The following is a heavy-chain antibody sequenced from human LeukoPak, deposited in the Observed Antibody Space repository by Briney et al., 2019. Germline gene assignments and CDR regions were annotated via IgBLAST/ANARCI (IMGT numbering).Heavy chain of an antibody. CDR2: IYPGDSDT. D-gene: IGHD6-13*01. V-gene: IGHV5-51*01. CDR1: GYSFTSYW. CDR3: ARRIRTLYSSSWYYFDY. Sequence: RGESLKISCKGSGYSFTSYWIGWVRQMPGKGLEWMGIIYPGDSDTRYSPSFQGQVTISADKSISTAYLQWSSLKASDTAMFYCARRIRTLYSSSWYYFDYWGQGTLVTVSS. J-gene: IGHJ4*02.